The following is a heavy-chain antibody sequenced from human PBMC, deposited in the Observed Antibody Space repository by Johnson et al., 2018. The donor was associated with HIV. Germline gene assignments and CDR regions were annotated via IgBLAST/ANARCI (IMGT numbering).Heavy chain of an antibody. Sequence: QVQLVESGGGVVQPGRSLRLSCAASGFTFSNYAMYWVRQAPGKGLEWVSVISLDGSNKYYADSVKGRFTNSRDNSKNTLYLQMNSLRAEDTAVYYCAREDDYSNYGSAFDIWGQGTMVTVS. D-gene: IGHD4-11*01. J-gene: IGHJ3*02. CDR1: GFTFSNYA. CDR2: ISLDGSNK. V-gene: IGHV3-30*04. CDR3: AREDDYSNYGSAFDI.